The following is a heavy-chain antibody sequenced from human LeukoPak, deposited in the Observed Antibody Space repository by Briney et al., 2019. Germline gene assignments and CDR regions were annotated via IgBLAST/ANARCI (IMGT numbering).Heavy chain of an antibody. Sequence: NPGGSLRLSCAASGFTFSSYSMNWVRQAPGKGLEWVSSISSSSSYIYYADSVKGRFTISRDNAKNSLYLQMNSLRAEDTAVYYCARDLGGAEVEMATALDYWGQGTLVTVSS. CDR2: ISSSSSYI. CDR1: GFTFSSYS. J-gene: IGHJ4*02. V-gene: IGHV3-21*01. D-gene: IGHD5-24*01. CDR3: ARDLGGAEVEMATALDY.